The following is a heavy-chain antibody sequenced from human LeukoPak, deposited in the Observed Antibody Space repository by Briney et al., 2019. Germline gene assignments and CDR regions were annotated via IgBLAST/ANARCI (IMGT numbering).Heavy chain of an antibody. J-gene: IGHJ4*02. CDR1: GFSFSNYN. D-gene: IGHD3-22*01. Sequence: GSLRLSCSASGFSFSNYNMNWVRQAPGKGLEWIGYIYYSGSTNYNPSLKSRVTISVDTSKNQFSLKLSSVTAADTAVYYCARVTYYYDSSGYYTLYFDYWGQGTLVTVSS. CDR2: IYYSGST. CDR3: ARVTYYYDSSGYYTLYFDY. V-gene: IGHV4-59*01.